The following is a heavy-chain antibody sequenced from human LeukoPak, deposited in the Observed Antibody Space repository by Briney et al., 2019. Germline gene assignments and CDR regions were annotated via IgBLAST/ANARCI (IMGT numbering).Heavy chain of an antibody. CDR3: AKAGEYCSSTSCAYFDY. CDR1: GFTFSSYA. D-gene: IGHD2-2*01. CDR2: ISGSGGST. J-gene: IGHJ4*02. V-gene: IGHV3-23*01. Sequence: GGSLRLSCAASGFTFSSYAMSWVRQAPGKGLEWVSAISGSGGSTYYADSVKGRFTISRDNSKNTLYLQMNSMRAEDTAIYYCAKAGEYCSSTSCAYFDYWGQGTLVTVSS.